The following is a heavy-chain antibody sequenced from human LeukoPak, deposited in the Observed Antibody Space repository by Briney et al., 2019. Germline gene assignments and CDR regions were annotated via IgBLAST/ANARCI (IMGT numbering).Heavy chain of an antibody. V-gene: IGHV3-9*01. J-gene: IGHJ4*02. CDR3: AKAGPEDYYDSSGYYYGSYFDY. CDR2: ISWNSGSI. D-gene: IGHD3-22*01. Sequence: GGSLRISCAASGFTFDDYAMHWVRQAPGKGLEWVSGISWNSGSIGYADSVKGRFTISRDNAKNSLYLQMNSLRAEDTALYYCAKAGPEDYYDSSGYYYGSYFDYWGQGTLVTVSS. CDR1: GFTFDDYA.